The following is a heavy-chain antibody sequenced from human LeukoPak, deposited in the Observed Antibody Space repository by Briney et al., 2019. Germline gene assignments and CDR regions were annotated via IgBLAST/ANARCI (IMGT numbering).Heavy chain of an antibody. CDR3: ARYYSSSWYWFDY. Sequence: PGGSLRLSCAASGFTFSSYWMHWVRQAPGKGLVWVSRINSDGSSTSYADSVKGRFTISRDNAKNSLYLQMNSLRAEDTAVYYCARYYSSSWYWFDYWGQGTLVTVSS. CDR2: INSDGSST. D-gene: IGHD6-13*01. J-gene: IGHJ4*02. V-gene: IGHV3-74*01. CDR1: GFTFSSYW.